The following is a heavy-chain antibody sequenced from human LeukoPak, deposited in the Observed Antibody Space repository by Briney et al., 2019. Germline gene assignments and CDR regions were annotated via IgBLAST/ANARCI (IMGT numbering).Heavy chain of an antibody. D-gene: IGHD4-11*01. CDR1: GYTFTSYY. J-gene: IGHJ3*02. V-gene: IGHV1-46*01. CDR3: ARGVTVTGEAFDI. Sequence: ASVKVSCKASGYTFTSYYMHWVRQAPGQGLEWVGIINPSGGSTSYAQKFQGRVTMTRDMSTSTAYMELSSLRSEDTAVYYCARGVTVTGEAFDIWGQGTMVTVSS. CDR2: INPSGGST.